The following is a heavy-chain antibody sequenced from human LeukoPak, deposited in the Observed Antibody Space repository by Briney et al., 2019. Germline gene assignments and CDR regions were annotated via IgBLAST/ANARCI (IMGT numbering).Heavy chain of an antibody. CDR1: GYTFTGYY. Sequence: GASVKVSCKASGYTFTGYYLHWVRQAPGQGLEWMGWIKPNSGTTHYVQKFQGRVTMTWDTSISSAYMELSSLTSDDTAVYYCARDPSSMVRGVIIWYFDYWGQGTLVTVSS. V-gene: IGHV1-2*02. J-gene: IGHJ4*02. D-gene: IGHD3-10*01. CDR3: ARDPSSMVRGVIIWYFDY. CDR2: IKPNSGTT.